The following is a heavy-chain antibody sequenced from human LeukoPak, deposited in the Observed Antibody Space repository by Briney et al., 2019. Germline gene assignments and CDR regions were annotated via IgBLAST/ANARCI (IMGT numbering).Heavy chain of an antibody. V-gene: IGHV4-34*01. CDR2: INHSGST. J-gene: IGHJ6*02. CDR1: GGSFSGYY. CDR3: ARGRKTAYYYYGMDV. Sequence: TSETLSLTCAVYGGSFSGYYWSWIRQPPGKGLEWIGEINHSGSTNYNPSLKSRVTISVDTSKNQFSLKLSSVTAADTAVYYCARGRKTAYYYYGMDVWGQGTTVTVSS.